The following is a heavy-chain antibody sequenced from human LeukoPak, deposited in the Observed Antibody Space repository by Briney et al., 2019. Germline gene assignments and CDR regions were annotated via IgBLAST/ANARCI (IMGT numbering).Heavy chain of an antibody. Sequence: ASVNVSCKASGYTLTNYFIHWVRQAPGQGLEWMGIINPSDGRATYAQEFQGRVTMTRDTSTVYMDLSSLRSEDTAVYYCARESPHDYEFELWGQGTLVTVSS. CDR2: INPSDGRA. D-gene: IGHD4-17*01. V-gene: IGHV1-46*01. CDR1: GYTLTNYF. J-gene: IGHJ4*02. CDR3: ARESPHDYEFEL.